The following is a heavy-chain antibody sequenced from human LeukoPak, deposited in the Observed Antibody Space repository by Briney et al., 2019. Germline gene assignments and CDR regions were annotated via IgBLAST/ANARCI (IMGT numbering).Heavy chain of an antibody. CDR3: ATVDTAMDALDY. CDR1: GYTLTELS. J-gene: IGHJ4*02. CDR2: FDPEDGET. V-gene: IGHV1-24*01. Sequence: ASVKVSCKVSGYTLTELSMHWVRQAPGKGLEWMGGFDPEDGETIYAQKFQGRVTMTEDTSTDTAYMELSSLRSEDTAVYYCATVDTAMDALDYWGQGTLVTVSS. D-gene: IGHD5-18*01.